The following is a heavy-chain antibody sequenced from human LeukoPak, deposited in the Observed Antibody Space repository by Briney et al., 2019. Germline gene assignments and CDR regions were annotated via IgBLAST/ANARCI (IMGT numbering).Heavy chain of an antibody. D-gene: IGHD3-22*01. CDR1: GFTFSSYW. CDR2: IKQDGSEK. J-gene: IGHJ4*02. CDR3: ARYGYYDSSGYYSYYFDY. V-gene: IGHV3-7*01. Sequence: PGGSLRLSCAASGFTFSSYWMSWVRQAPGNGLEWVANIKQDGSEKYYVDSVKGRFTISRDNAKNSLYLQMNSLRAEDTAVYYCARYGYYDSSGYYSYYFDYWGQGTLVTVSS.